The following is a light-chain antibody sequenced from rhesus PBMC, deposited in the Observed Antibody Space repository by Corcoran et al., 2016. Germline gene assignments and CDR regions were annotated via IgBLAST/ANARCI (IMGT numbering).Light chain of an antibody. CDR2: DAS. Sequence: DIQMTQSPSSLSASVGDTVTITCQASQGISKYLAWYQQKPWKAPKLLIYDASTLQSGVPSRFSGSGSGTEFTLTIRSLQPEDFSTYYCQQHNSYPLTFGGGTKVELK. CDR1: QGISKY. J-gene: IGKJ4*01. V-gene: IGKV1-25*01. CDR3: QQHNSYPLT.